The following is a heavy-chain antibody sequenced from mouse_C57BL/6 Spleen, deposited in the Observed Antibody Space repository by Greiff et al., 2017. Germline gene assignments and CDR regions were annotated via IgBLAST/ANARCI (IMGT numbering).Heavy chain of an antibody. J-gene: IGHJ4*01. V-gene: IGHV1-69*01. CDR2: IDPSDSYT. CDR3: ASRLRRDYYAMDY. D-gene: IGHD2-2*01. CDR1: GYTFTSYW. Sequence: QVQLQQPGAELVMPGASVKLSCKASGYTFTSYWMHWVKQRPGQGLEWIGEIDPSDSYTNYNQKFKGKSTLTVDKSSSTAYMQLSSLTSEDSAVYYCASRLRRDYYAMDYWGQGTSVTVSS.